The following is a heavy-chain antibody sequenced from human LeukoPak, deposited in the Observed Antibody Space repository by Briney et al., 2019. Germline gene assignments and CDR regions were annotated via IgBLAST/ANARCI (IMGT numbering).Heavy chain of an antibody. J-gene: IGHJ4*02. D-gene: IGHD5-24*01. CDR2: INHSGST. CDR3: ARGRGRWLQDY. V-gene: IGHV4-34*01. Sequence: SETLSLTCAVYGGSFIGYYWSWIRQPPGKGLEWIREINHSGSTNYNPSLKSRVTISVDTSKNQFSLKLSSVTAADTAVYYCARGRGRWLQDYWGQGTLVTVSS. CDR1: GGSFIGYY.